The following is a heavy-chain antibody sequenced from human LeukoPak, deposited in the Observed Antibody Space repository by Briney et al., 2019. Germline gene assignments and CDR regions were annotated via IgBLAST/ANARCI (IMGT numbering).Heavy chain of an antibody. CDR1: GFTFSSYE. Sequence: GSLRLSCAASGFTFSSYEMNWVRQAPGKGLEWVSYISSSGSTIYYADSVRGRFTISRDNAKNSLYLQMNSLRAEDTAVYYCARPRTRSWFDPWGQGTLVTVSS. CDR2: ISSSGSTI. D-gene: IGHD1-14*01. J-gene: IGHJ5*02. CDR3: ARPRTRSWFDP. V-gene: IGHV3-48*03.